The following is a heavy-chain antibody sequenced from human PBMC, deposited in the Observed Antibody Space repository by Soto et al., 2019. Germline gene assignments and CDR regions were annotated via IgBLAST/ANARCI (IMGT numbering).Heavy chain of an antibody. D-gene: IGHD3-10*01. Sequence: QVQLVQSGPEVKKPGASVRVSCMTSGYAFTSYGVNWVRQVPGQGLEWMGWIAPHSGRTTYLPKFQGRVTIPADPSTNTAYMELTSLSSYDTGIYFCARAATGSYHSAYWGQGTVVTVSA. V-gene: IGHV1-18*04. CDR1: GYAFTSYG. CDR3: ARAATGSYHSAY. CDR2: IAPHSGRT. J-gene: IGHJ4*02.